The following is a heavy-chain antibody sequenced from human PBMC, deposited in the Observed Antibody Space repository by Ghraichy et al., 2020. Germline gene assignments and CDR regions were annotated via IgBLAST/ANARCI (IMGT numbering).Heavy chain of an antibody. V-gene: IGHV4-30-4*08. Sequence: SETLSLTCTVSGGSISSGDYYWSWIRQPPGKGLEWIGYIYYSGSTYYNPSLKSRVTISVDTSKNQFSLKLSSVTAADTAVYYCARGSAYYDFWSGYPNYWYFDLWGRGTLVTVSS. J-gene: IGHJ2*01. D-gene: IGHD3-3*01. CDR3: ARGSAYYDFWSGYPNYWYFDL. CDR1: GGSISSGDYY. CDR2: IYYSGST.